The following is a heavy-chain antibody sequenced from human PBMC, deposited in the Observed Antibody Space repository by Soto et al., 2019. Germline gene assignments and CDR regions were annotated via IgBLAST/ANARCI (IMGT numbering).Heavy chain of an antibody. V-gene: IGHV3-20*01. CDR1: GFTFDDYG. D-gene: IGHD2-2*01. J-gene: IGHJ5*02. CDR3: XXXXXXSSTSCYGANFWFDP. CDR2: INWNGGST. Sequence: EVQLVESGGGVVRPGGSLRLSCAASGFTFDDYGMSWVRQAPGKGLEWVSGINWNGGSTGYADSVKGRFTISRDNAKNSLYLQXXXLRAXXXXXXXXXXXXXXSSTSCYGANFWFDPWGQGTLVTVSS.